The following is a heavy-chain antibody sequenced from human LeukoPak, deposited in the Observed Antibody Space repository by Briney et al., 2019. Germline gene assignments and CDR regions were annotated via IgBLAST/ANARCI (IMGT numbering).Heavy chain of an antibody. CDR1: GGTFSSYA. Sequence: SVKVSCRASGGTFSSYAISWVRQAPGQGLEWMGGIIPIFGTANYAQKFQGRVTITADESTSTAYMELSSLRSEDTAVYYCARSLTGYYGPGPGSYYYYGMDVWGQGTTVTVSS. J-gene: IGHJ6*02. D-gene: IGHD3-9*01. V-gene: IGHV1-69*01. CDR2: IIPIFGTA. CDR3: ARSLTGYYGPGPGSYYYYGMDV.